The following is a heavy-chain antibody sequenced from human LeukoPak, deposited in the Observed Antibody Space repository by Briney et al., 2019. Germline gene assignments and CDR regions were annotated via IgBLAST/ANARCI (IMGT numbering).Heavy chain of an antibody. V-gene: IGHV1-2*02. CDR3: AREQRGIAAAVDY. D-gene: IGHD6-13*01. CDR1: GYTFTGYY. J-gene: IGHJ4*02. CDR2: INPNSGGT. Sequence: ASVKVSCKASGYTFTGYYMHWVRQAPGQGLEWMGWINPNSGGTNYAQKLQGRVTMTTDTSTSTAYMELRSLRSDDTAVYYCAREQRGIAAAVDYWGQGTLVTVSS.